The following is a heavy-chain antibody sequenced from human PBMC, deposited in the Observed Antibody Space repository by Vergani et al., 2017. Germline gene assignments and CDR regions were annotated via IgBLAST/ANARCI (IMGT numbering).Heavy chain of an antibody. Sequence: EVQVVESGGGLVKPGGSLRLSCVASGLTFNTHTMNWVRQAPGKGLEWVSSISSSSSYIYYADSVKGRFTISRDNAKNSLYLQMNSLRAEDTAVYYCARGELSDPVYWGQGTLVTVSS. V-gene: IGHV3-21*01. D-gene: IGHD3-16*02. CDR3: ARGELSDPVY. CDR1: GLTFNTHT. J-gene: IGHJ4*02. CDR2: ISSSSSYI.